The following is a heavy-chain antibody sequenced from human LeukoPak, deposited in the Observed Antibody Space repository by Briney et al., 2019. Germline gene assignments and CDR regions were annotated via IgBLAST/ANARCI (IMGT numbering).Heavy chain of an antibody. CDR1: GGSISSGSYY. D-gene: IGHD3-10*01. V-gene: IGHV4-61*02. J-gene: IGHJ5*02. CDR3: ARDWGFGELLWNWFDP. CDR2: IYTSGST. Sequence: SETLSLTCTVSGGSISSGSYYWSWIRQPAGKGLEWIGRIYTSGSTNYNPSLKSRVTISVDTSKNQFSLKLSSVTAADTAVYYCARDWGFGELLWNWFDPWGQGTLVTVSS.